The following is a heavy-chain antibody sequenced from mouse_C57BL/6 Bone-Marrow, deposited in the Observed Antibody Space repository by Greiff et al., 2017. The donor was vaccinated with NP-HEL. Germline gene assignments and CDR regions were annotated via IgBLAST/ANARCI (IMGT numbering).Heavy chain of an antibody. J-gene: IGHJ2*01. CDR3: ARGPLITTVVLYYFDY. CDR2: ISDGGSYT. V-gene: IGHV5-4*01. D-gene: IGHD1-1*01. CDR1: GFTFSSYA. Sequence: EVQRVESGGGLVKPGGSLKLSCAASGFTFSSYAMSWVRQTPEKRLEWVATISDGGSYTYYPDNVKGRFTISRDNAKNNLYLQMSHLKSEDTAMYYCARGPLITTVVLYYFDYWGQGTTLTVSS.